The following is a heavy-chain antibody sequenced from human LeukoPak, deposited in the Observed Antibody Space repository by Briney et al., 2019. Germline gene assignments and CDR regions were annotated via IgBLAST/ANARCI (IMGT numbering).Heavy chain of an antibody. V-gene: IGHV4-30-4*01. D-gene: IGHD3-22*01. CDR1: GGSFSGYY. J-gene: IGHJ3*02. CDR3: ASDSYYYDSSGLSAFDI. Sequence: SETLSLTCAVYGGSFSGYYWSWIRQPPGKGLEWIGYIYYSGSTYYNPSLKSRVTISVDTSKNQFSLKLSSVTAADTAVYYCASDSYYYDSSGLSAFDIWGQGTMVTVSS. CDR2: IYYSGST.